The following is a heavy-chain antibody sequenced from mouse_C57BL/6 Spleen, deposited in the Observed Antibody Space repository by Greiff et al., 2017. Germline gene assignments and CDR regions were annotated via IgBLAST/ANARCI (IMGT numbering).Heavy chain of an antibody. CDR1: GYTFTSYW. Sequence: VQLQQPGAELVRPGSSVKLSCKASGYTFTSYWMDWVKQRPGQGLEWIGNIYPSDSETHYNQKFKDKATLTVDKSSSTAYMQLSSLTSEDSAVYYCARSRGLGPYAMDYWGQGTSVTVSS. CDR2: IYPSDSET. CDR3: ARSRGLGPYAMDY. J-gene: IGHJ4*01. D-gene: IGHD3-3*01. V-gene: IGHV1-61*01.